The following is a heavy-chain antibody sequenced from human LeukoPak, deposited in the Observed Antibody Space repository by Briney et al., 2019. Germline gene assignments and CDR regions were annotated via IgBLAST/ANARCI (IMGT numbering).Heavy chain of an antibody. D-gene: IGHD6-19*01. J-gene: IGHJ4*02. Sequence: SETLSLTCTVSGYSISGGYYWGWIRQPPGKGLEWIGTIFQSVSTYYNPSLKSRVTTSVDASKNQFSLKLSSVTAADTAVYYCARNNSNGFDFWSQGTLVTVSS. CDR2: IFQSVST. CDR3: ARNNSNGFDF. CDR1: GYSISGGYY. V-gene: IGHV4-38-2*02.